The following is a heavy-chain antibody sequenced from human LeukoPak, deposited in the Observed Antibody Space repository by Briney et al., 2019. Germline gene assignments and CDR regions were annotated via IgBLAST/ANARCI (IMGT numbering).Heavy chain of an antibody. J-gene: IGHJ5*02. D-gene: IGHD2-2*01. Sequence: SETLSLTCTVSGGSISSYYWSWIRQPPGKGLEWIGYIYYSGSTNYNPSLKSRVTISVDTSKNQFSLKLSSVTAADTAVYYCARVPAAPEGYNWFDPWGQGTLVTVSS. CDR3: ARVPAAPEGYNWFDP. V-gene: IGHV4-59*01. CDR2: IYYSGST. CDR1: GGSISSYY.